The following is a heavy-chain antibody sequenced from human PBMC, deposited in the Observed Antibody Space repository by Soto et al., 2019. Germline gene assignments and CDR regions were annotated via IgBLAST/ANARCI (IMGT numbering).Heavy chain of an antibody. J-gene: IGHJ3*02. Sequence: QVQLQESGPGLVKPSQTLSLTCTVSGGSISSGDYYWSWIRQPPGKGLEWIGYIYYSGSTYYNPSLKSRVTISVDTSKNQFSLKLSSVTAADTAVYYCARDKGDIVVVPAAQNQDFDIWGQGTMVTVSS. D-gene: IGHD2-2*01. CDR1: GGSISSGDYY. CDR3: ARDKGDIVVVPAAQNQDFDI. CDR2: IYYSGST. V-gene: IGHV4-30-4*01.